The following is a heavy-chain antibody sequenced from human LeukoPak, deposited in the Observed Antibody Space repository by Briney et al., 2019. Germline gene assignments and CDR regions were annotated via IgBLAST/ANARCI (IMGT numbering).Heavy chain of an antibody. CDR1: GLTFSSYA. CDR2: ISGSGGST. J-gene: IGHJ4*02. Sequence: GGSLRLSCAASGLTFSSYAMSWVRQAPGKGLEWVSAISGSGGSTYYADSVKGRFTISRDNSKNTLYLQMNSLRAEDTAVYYCAKDSAGDYDLNFDYWGQGTLVTVSS. CDR3: AKDSAGDYDLNFDY. V-gene: IGHV3-23*01. D-gene: IGHD4-17*01.